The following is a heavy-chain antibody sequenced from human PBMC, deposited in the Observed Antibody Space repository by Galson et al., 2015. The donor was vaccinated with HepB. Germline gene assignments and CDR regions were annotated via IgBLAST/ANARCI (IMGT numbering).Heavy chain of an antibody. CDR2: IYLDDSDT. CDR3: AKEAGP. Sequence: QSGAEVKKPGESLKISCKVSGDSFSNYWIGWVRQMPGKGLEWMGLIYLDDSDTRYSPSFQGQVTIPADKSISTAYLQWSSLRASDTATYYCAKEAGPWGQGTLVTVSS. V-gene: IGHV5-51*01. CDR1: GDSFSNYW. J-gene: IGHJ5*02.